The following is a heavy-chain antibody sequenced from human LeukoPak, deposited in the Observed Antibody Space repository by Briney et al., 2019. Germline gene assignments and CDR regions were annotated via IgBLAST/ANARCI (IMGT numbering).Heavy chain of an antibody. Sequence: ASVKVSCKASGDTFTDYYMHWLRQAPGQGLEWMGRINPDSGDADYAHKFQGRVTVTRDTSISTVYMELRRLRSDDTAVYYCTRGHYFDYWGQGTLVTVSS. V-gene: IGHV1-2*06. CDR1: GDTFTDYY. J-gene: IGHJ4*02. CDR3: TRGHYFDY. CDR2: INPDSGDA.